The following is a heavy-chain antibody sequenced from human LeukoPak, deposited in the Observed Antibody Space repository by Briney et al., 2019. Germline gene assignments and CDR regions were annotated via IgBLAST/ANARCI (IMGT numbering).Heavy chain of an antibody. V-gene: IGHV1-18*01. CDR3: ARVPFGVVSKDYYYYMNV. CDR1: GYTFTSYG. J-gene: IGHJ6*03. Sequence: ASVKVSCKASGYTFTSYGISWARQAPGQGLEWMGWISAYNGNTNYAQKLQGRVTMTTDTSTSTAYMELRSLRSDDTAVYYCARVPFGVVSKDYYYYMNVWGKGTTVTVSS. D-gene: IGHD3-3*01. CDR2: ISAYNGNT.